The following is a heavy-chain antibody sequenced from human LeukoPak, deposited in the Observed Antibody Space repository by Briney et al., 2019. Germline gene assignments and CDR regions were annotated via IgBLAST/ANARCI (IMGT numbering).Heavy chain of an antibody. CDR1: GITFSSYS. D-gene: IGHD3-10*02. V-gene: IGHV3-21*01. CDR2: ITRSNYI. Sequence: GGSLRLSCAASGITFSSYSMNWVRQAPGKGLEWVSSITRSNYIYYADSVKGRFTISRDNAKNSLYLQMNSLRAEDTAVYYCAELGITMIGGVWGKGTTVTISS. CDR3: AELGITMIGGV. J-gene: IGHJ6*04.